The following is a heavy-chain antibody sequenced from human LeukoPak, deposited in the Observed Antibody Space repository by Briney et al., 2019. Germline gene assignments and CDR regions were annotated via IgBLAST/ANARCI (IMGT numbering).Heavy chain of an antibody. CDR3: ARSQGDWFDP. CDR2: VYYSGNT. Sequence: PSETLSLTCSVSGGSISSYYWSWIRQPPGKGLEWIGLVYYSGNTNYNPSLKSRVTISVDTSKNQFSLKLSSVTAADTAVYYCARSQGDWFDPWGQGTLVTVSS. CDR1: GGSISSYY. V-gene: IGHV4-59*01. J-gene: IGHJ5*02.